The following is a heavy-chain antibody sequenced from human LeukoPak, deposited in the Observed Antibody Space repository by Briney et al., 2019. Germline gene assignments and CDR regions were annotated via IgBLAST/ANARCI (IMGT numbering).Heavy chain of an antibody. CDR1: GGSISSGGYY. CDR3: ARVDSSGWRSPFDY. D-gene: IGHD6-19*01. V-gene: IGHV4-39*07. Sequence: PSQTLSLTCTVSGGSISSGGYYWSWIRQPPGKGLEWIGSIYYSGSTYYNPSLKSRVTISVDTSKNQFSLKLSSVTAADTAVYYCARVDSSGWRSPFDYWGQGTLVTVSS. CDR2: IYYSGST. J-gene: IGHJ4*02.